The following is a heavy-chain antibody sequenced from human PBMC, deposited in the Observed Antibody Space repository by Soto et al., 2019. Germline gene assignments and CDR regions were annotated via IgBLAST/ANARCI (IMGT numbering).Heavy chain of an antibody. CDR2: IDQDGTEN. Sequence: DVQLVESGGGLVQPGGSLRVSCGASGFSISRYWMSWVRRAPGKGLEWVGNIDQDGTENFYAGSVRGRFTISRDNAMNSLYLQMDSLTAEDTAVYCCARDRGNGYYGQDTWGMDVWGQGTTVTVSS. CDR3: ARDRGNGYYGQDTWGMDV. D-gene: IGHD1-26*01. V-gene: IGHV3-7*05. J-gene: IGHJ6*02. CDR1: GFSISRYW.